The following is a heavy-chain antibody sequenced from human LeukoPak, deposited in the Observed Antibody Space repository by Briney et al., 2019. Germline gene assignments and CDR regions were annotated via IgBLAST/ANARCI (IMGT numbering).Heavy chain of an antibody. CDR3: VRGRDRSKAGDH. CDR2: IYTSGST. V-gene: IGHV4-4*07. D-gene: IGHD5-24*01. Sequence: PSETLSLTCTVSGGSISSYYWSWIRQPAGKGLEWIGRIYTSGSTNYNPSLKSRVAMSVDTSKNQFSLRLTSVTAADTAFYYCVRGRDRSKAGDHWGQGSLVTVSS. J-gene: IGHJ4*02. CDR1: GGSISSYY.